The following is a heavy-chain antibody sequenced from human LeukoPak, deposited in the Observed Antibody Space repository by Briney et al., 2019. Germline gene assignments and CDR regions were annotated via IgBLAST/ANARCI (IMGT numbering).Heavy chain of an antibody. V-gene: IGHV4-59*08. CDR3: ARQQQLVLIDY. D-gene: IGHD6-13*01. CDR1: GGSISSYY. Sequence: PSETLSPTCTVSGGSISSYYWSWIRQPPGKGLEWIGYIYYSGSTNYNPSLKSRVTISVDTSKNQFSLKLSSVTAADTAVYYCARQQQLVLIDYWGQGTLVTVSS. J-gene: IGHJ4*02. CDR2: IYYSGST.